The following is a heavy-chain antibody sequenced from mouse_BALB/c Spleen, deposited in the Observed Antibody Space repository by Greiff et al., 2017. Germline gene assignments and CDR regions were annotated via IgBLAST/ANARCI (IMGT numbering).Heavy chain of an antibody. CDR2: IWAGGST. Sequence: VKVIESGPGLVAPSQSLSITCTVSGFSLTSYGVHWVRQPPGKGLEWLGVIWAGGSTNYNSALMSRLSISKDNSKSQVFLKMNSLQTDDTAMYYCARGGNYPFDYWGQGTTLTVSS. CDR1: GFSLTSYG. V-gene: IGHV2-9*02. CDR3: ARGGNYPFDY. J-gene: IGHJ2*01. D-gene: IGHD2-1*01.